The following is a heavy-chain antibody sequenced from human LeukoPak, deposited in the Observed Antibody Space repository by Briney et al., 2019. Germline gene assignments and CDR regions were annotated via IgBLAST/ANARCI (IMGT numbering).Heavy chain of an antibody. CDR3: ARDQKLVLDY. Sequence: PGGSLRLSCAASGFTFSDYTMTWVRQAPGKGLEWVSSITSGSNYIYYADSVKGRFTISRDNAKNSLYLQMNSLRAEDTAVYYCARDQKLVLDYWGQGTLVTVSS. V-gene: IGHV3-21*01. J-gene: IGHJ4*02. D-gene: IGHD4-11*01. CDR1: GFTFSDYT. CDR2: ITSGSNYI.